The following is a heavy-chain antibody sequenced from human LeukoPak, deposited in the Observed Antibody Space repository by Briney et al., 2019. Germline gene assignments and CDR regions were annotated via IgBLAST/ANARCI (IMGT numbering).Heavy chain of an antibody. CDR2: IYDSGST. V-gene: IGHV4-59*01. CDR1: DGPISGYY. D-gene: IGHD3-3*01. J-gene: IGHJ4*02. CDR3: AREFSWSGFFEY. Sequence: SETLSLTCSVSDGPISGYYWSWIRQPPGKGLEWIGHIYDSGSTNYNPSLKSRVTILVDTFKNQFSLKLSSVTAADTALYYCAREFSWSGFFEYWGQGTLVTVSS.